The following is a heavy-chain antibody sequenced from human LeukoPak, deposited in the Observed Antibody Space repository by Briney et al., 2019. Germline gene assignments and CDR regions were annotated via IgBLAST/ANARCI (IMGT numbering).Heavy chain of an antibody. Sequence: GGSLTLSCAASGFTFSNYGMHWVSQAPGKGLEWVAFIRYDGSNKYYADSVKGRFTISRDNAKNTVYLQMNSLRAEDTAVYYCAKDELLARYYSNYGAFDIWGQGTMVTVSS. V-gene: IGHV3-30*02. J-gene: IGHJ3*02. D-gene: IGHD4-11*01. CDR2: IRYDGSNK. CDR3: AKDELLARYYSNYGAFDI. CDR1: GFTFSNYG.